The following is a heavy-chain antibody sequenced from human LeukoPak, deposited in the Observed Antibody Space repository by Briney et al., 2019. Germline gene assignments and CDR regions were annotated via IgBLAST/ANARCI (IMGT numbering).Heavy chain of an antibody. CDR1: GYTFTSYG. Sequence: ASVKVSCKASGYTFTSYGISWVRQAPGQGLEWMGWICTYNGNTSYAQKLQGRVTMTTDTSTSTAYMELRSLRSDDTAVYYCARDFFGQDDYWGQGTLVTVSS. CDR3: ARDFFGQDDY. D-gene: IGHD3-16*01. CDR2: ICTYNGNT. J-gene: IGHJ4*02. V-gene: IGHV1-18*01.